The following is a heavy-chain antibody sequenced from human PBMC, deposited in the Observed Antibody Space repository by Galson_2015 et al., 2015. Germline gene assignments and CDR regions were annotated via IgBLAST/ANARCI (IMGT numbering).Heavy chain of an antibody. CDR3: ARGSASEDIVVVVAATPDWFDP. V-gene: IGHV4-34*01. D-gene: IGHD2-15*01. CDR2: INHSGST. J-gene: IGHJ5*02. Sequence: GLEWIGEINHSGSTNYHPSLKSRVTISVDTSKNQFSLKLSSVTAADTAVYYCARGSASEDIVVVVAATPDWFDPWGQGTLVTVSS.